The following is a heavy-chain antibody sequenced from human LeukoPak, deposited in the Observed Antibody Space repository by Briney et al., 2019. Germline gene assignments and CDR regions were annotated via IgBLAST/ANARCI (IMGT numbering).Heavy chain of an antibody. CDR3: ARTYYYASSAFDI. Sequence: SETLSLTCTVSGGSISSNTYYWDWIRQPPGKGLECIGSIYYGGSTYYNPSLKSRVIISVDTSKNQFSLKLSSVTAADTAVYYCARTYYYASSAFDIWGQGTTVTVSS. J-gene: IGHJ3*02. CDR2: IYYGGST. CDR1: GGSISSNTYY. V-gene: IGHV4-39*01. D-gene: IGHD3-22*01.